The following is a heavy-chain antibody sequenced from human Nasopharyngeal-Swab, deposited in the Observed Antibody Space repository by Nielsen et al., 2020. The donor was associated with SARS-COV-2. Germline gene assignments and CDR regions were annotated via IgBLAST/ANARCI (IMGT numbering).Heavy chain of an antibody. V-gene: IGHV1-2*06. CDR3: ARRGDYGDYYFDY. CDR2: INPNSGGT. Sequence: WVRQAPGQGLEWMGRINPNSGGTNYAQKFQGRVTMTRDTSISTAYVELSRLTSDDTAVYYCARRGDYGDYYFDYWGQGILVTVSS. J-gene: IGHJ4*02. D-gene: IGHD4-17*01.